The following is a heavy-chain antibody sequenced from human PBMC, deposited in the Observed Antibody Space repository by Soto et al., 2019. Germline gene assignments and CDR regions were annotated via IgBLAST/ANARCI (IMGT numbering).Heavy chain of an antibody. Sequence: EVQLVESGGGLVQPGGSLRLSCAASGFTFSDHYMDWVRQAPGKGLEWVGRIRKKVNSYTTEYAASVKGRFIISRDDSKNSLYLQMNSLKTEDTAFYYCARVATAYNYDYWGQGTLVTVSS. CDR2: IRKKVNSYTT. CDR3: ARVATAYNYDY. CDR1: GFTFSDHY. D-gene: IGHD2-21*02. J-gene: IGHJ4*02. V-gene: IGHV3-72*01.